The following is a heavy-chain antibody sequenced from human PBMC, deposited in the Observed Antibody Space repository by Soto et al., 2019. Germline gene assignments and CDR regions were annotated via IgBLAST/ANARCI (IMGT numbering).Heavy chain of an antibody. D-gene: IGHD3-22*01. Sequence: EVQLVESGGGLIQPGGSLRLSCAASGFTFTGNDMNWVRQAPGKGLEWVSLLYSSGSTYYAGSVKGRFTISRDNSNNTLYLQMSSLRAEDTAVYYCAARPLLPGAPWGQGTMVTVSS. V-gene: IGHV3-53*01. CDR1: GFTFTGND. CDR2: LYSSGST. CDR3: AARPLLPGAP. J-gene: IGHJ3*01.